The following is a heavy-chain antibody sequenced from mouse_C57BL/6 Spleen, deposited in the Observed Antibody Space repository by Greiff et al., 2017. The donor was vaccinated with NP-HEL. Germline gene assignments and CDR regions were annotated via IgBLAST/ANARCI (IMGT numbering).Heavy chain of an antibody. CDR3: ARSGSPNWADY. Sequence: QVQLQQSGAELVRPGASVKLSCKASGYTFTDYYINWVKQRPGQGLEWIARIYPGSGNTYYNEKFKGKATLTAEKSSSTAYMQLSSLTSEDSAVYFCARSGSPNWADYWGQGTTLTVSS. V-gene: IGHV1-76*01. D-gene: IGHD4-1*01. CDR1: GYTFTDYY. CDR2: IYPGSGNT. J-gene: IGHJ2*01.